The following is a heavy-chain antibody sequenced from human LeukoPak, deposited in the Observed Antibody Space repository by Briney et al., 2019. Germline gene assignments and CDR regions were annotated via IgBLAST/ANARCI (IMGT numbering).Heavy chain of an antibody. CDR1: GFTFSSYA. D-gene: IGHD1-7*01. V-gene: IGHV3-23*01. CDR2: ISGSGGST. CDR3: AKSRLITGTTKAFDY. Sequence: PGGSLRLSCAASGFTFSSYAMSWVRQAPGKGLEWVSAISGSGGSTYYADSVKGRFTISRDNSKNTLYLQMNSLRAEDTAVYYCAKSRLITGTTKAFDYWGQGTLVTVSS. J-gene: IGHJ4*02.